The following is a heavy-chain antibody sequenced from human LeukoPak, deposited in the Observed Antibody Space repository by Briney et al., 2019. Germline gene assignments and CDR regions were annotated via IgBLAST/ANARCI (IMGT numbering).Heavy chain of an antibody. Sequence: PGGSLRLSCVASGFTFSNSWMSSVRQAPGKGLEWVANIKEDESEKYYVDSVEGRFTISRDNTKNSLYLQMNRLRAEDAAVYYCARRLCGGGSCYRVPQPSYMDVWGGPTTLTVSS. CDR1: GFTFSNSW. D-gene: IGHD2-15*01. CDR3: ARRLCGGGSCYRVPQPSYMDV. CDR2: IKEDESEK. J-gene: IGHJ6*03. V-gene: IGHV3-7*01.